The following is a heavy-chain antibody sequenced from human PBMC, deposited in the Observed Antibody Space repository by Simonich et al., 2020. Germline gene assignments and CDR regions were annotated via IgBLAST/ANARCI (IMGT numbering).Heavy chain of an antibody. Sequence: QVQLVQSGAEVKKPGASVKVSCKASGYTFTSYDINLGGQANGQGLEWVGWITPNSSNKGYAQKFQGRVTNTRNTSISTAYMELSSLRSEDTAVYYCARTYSGSYYYFDYWGQGTLVTVSS. D-gene: IGHD1-26*01. CDR3: ARTYSGSYYYFDY. CDR2: ITPNSSNK. CDR1: GYTFTSYD. V-gene: IGHV1-8*03. J-gene: IGHJ4*02.